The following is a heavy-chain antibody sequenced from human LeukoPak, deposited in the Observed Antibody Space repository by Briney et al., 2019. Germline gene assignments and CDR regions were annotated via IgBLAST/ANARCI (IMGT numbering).Heavy chain of an antibody. CDR3: AVGVGIAVAGTTPFDY. D-gene: IGHD6-19*01. V-gene: IGHV3-74*01. Sequence: GGSLRLSWAASGFTFSSYWMHWVRQAPEKGLVWVSRINSDESSTSYADSVKGRFTISRDNAKNTLYLQMNSLRAEDTAVYYCAVGVGIAVAGTTPFDYWGQGTLVTVSS. CDR1: GFTFSSYW. CDR2: INSDESST. J-gene: IGHJ4*02.